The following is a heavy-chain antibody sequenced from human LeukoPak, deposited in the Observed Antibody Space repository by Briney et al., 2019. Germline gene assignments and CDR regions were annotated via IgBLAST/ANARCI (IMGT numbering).Heavy chain of an antibody. V-gene: IGHV3-23*01. J-gene: IGHJ4*02. CDR3: AGLVAAATVY. D-gene: IGHD2-15*01. CDR2: ITTSGSST. Sequence: GGSLRLSCAASGFTFSSYGMHWVRQAPGKGLEWVSSITTSGSSTYYADSVKGRFTISRDNSKNTLYLQMNGPRAEDTAVYFCAGLVAAATVYWGQGTLVTVSS. CDR1: GFTFSSYG.